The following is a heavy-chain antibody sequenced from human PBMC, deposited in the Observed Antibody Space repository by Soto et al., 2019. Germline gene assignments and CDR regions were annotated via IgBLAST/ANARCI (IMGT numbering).Heavy chain of an antibody. D-gene: IGHD3-10*01. CDR3: AKGITIVRGVTYYFDH. Sequence: GGSLRLSCAASGFTFSNYAMTWVRQAPGKGLECVSVISNAGYSTYYADSVKGRFTITRDNTKNTLSLQMNSLRGEDTAVYYCAKGITIVRGVTYYFDHWGRGSLVTVSS. V-gene: IGHV3-23*01. J-gene: IGHJ4*02. CDR1: GFTFSNYA. CDR2: ISNAGYST.